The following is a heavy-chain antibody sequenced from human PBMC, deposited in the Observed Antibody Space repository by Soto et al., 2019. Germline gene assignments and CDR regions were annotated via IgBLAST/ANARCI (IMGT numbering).Heavy chain of an antibody. D-gene: IGHD2-21*02. Sequence: PGGSLRLSCAASGFTFSRYAMSWVRQAPGKGLEWISAISASGGSTYHADSVKGRFTISRDNSKNTLYLQMNSLRAEDTAVYYCAKEQGGDEAWGQGTLVTVSS. CDR1: GFTFSRYA. V-gene: IGHV3-23*01. J-gene: IGHJ5*02. CDR3: AKEQGGDEA. CDR2: ISASGGST.